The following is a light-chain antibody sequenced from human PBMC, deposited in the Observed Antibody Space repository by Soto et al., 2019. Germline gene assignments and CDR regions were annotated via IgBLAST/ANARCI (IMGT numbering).Light chain of an antibody. CDR2: LEGSGSY. CDR3: ETGDSNPQV. Sequence: QSVLTQSSSASASLGSSVKLTCTLSSGHSSYIIAWHQQQPGKAPRYLMKLEGSGSYNKGSGVPDRFSGSSSGADRYLTIANLQSEDEADYYCETGDSNPQVFGGGTKVTVL. J-gene: IGLJ2*01. CDR1: SGHSSYI. V-gene: IGLV4-60*03.